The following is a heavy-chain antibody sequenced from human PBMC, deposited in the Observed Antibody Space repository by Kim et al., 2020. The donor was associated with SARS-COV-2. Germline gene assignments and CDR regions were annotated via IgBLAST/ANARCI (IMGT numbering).Heavy chain of an antibody. V-gene: IGHV1-2*06. D-gene: IGHD6-13*01. J-gene: IGHJ4*02. CDR1: GYTFTGYY. Sequence: ASVKVSCKASGYTFTGYYMHWVRQAPGQGLEWMGRINPNSGGTNYAQKFQGRVTMTRDTSISTAYMELSRLRSDDTAVYYCARRAIAAAGLDYWGQGTLVTVSS. CDR3: ARRAIAAAGLDY. CDR2: INPNSGGT.